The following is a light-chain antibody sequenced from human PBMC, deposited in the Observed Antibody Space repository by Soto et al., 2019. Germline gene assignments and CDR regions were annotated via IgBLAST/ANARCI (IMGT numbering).Light chain of an antibody. J-gene: IGKJ5*01. Sequence: EIVLTQSPGTLSLSPGERATLSCRASQSVSSSYLAWYQQKPGQAPRLLIYGASSSATGIPDRFSGSGSGTGCSFTISRLEPEDLAVYYCQQYCSSLSITFGQGTRLASK. V-gene: IGKV3-20*01. CDR1: QSVSSSY. CDR3: QQYCSSLSIT. CDR2: GAS.